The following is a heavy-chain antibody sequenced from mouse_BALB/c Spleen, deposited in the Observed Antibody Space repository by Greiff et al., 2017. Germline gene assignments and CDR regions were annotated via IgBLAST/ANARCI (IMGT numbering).Heavy chain of an antibody. J-gene: IGHJ4*01. V-gene: IGHV1-14*01. CDR1: GYTFTSYV. CDR2: INPYNDGT. Sequence: EVQLQQSGPELVKPGASVKMSCKASGYTFTSYVMHWVKQKPGQGLEWIGYINPYNDGTKYNEKFKGKATLTSDKSSSTAYMELSSLTSEDSAVYYCARGGSSNYYAMDYWGQGTSVTVSS. CDR3: ARGGSSNYYAMDY.